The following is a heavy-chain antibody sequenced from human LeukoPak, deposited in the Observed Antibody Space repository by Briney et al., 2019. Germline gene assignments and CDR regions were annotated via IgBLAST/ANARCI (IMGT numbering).Heavy chain of an antibody. CDR2: IYPGDSDT. CDR1: GYSFTSYW. Sequence: GESLKISCKGSGYSFTSYWIGWVRQMPGKGLEWMGIIYPGDSDTRYSPSFQGQVAISADKSISTAYLQWSSLKASDTAMYYCASSTSRHRRPGWVDGMDVWGQGTTVTVSS. V-gene: IGHV5-51*01. D-gene: IGHD2-2*01. CDR3: ASSTSRHRRPGWVDGMDV. J-gene: IGHJ6*02.